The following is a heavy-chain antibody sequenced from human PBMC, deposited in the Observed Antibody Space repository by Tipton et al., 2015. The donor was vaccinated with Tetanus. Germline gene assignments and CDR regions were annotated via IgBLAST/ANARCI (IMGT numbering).Heavy chain of an antibody. V-gene: IGHV4-31*02. Sequence: LRLSCTVSGGSISSGGYYWSWIRQHPGKGLEWIGYIYYSGSTYYNPSLKSRVTISVDTSKNQFSLKLSSVTAADTAVYYCARWNYDSSGDYAFDIWGQGTMVTVSS. D-gene: IGHD3-22*01. CDR2: IYYSGST. J-gene: IGHJ3*02. CDR3: ARWNYDSSGDYAFDI. CDR1: GGSISSGGYY.